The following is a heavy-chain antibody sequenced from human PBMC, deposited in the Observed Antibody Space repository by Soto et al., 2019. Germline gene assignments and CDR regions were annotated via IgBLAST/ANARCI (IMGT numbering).Heavy chain of an antibody. J-gene: IGHJ4*02. Sequence: SETLSLTCAVYGGSFSGYYWSWIRQSPGKGLEWIGEINHSGSTNYTPSLKTRVTISVDTSKNQVSLKLSSVTAADTAVYYCARTTAFVSGTYPPAHFDYWGQGTRVTVS. V-gene: IGHV4-34*01. CDR1: GGSFSGYY. D-gene: IGHD3-16*01. CDR2: INHSGST. CDR3: ARTTAFVSGTYPPAHFDY.